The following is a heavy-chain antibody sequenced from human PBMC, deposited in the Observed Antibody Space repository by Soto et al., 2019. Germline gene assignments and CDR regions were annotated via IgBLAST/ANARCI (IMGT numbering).Heavy chain of an antibody. CDR2: IYPGDSDT. J-gene: IGHJ6*02. V-gene: IGHV5-51*01. Sequence: GESLKISCKGSGYSFTSYWIGWVRQMPGKGLEWMGIIYPGDSDTRYSPSFQGQVTISADKSISTAYLQWSSLKASDTAMYYCARLSRYCTNGVCYTGGHYYYGMDVWGQGTTVTVSS. CDR1: GYSFTSYW. D-gene: IGHD2-8*01. CDR3: ARLSRYCTNGVCYTGGHYYYGMDV.